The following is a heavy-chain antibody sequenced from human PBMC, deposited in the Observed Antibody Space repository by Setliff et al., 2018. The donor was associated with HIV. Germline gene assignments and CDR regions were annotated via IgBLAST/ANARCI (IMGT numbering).Heavy chain of an antibody. J-gene: IGHJ3*02. Sequence: SETLSLTCTVSGVSMSSSSYYWGWIRQPPGKGLEYIGSLSYDGSTYYHPSLKSRVSISVDTSKNQFSLRLSFVTAADTAVYYCARRIPSGIAVAFGDFDIWGQGTMVTVS. D-gene: IGHD6-19*01. CDR1: GVSMSSSSYY. CDR3: ARRIPSGIAVAFGDFDI. V-gene: IGHV4-39*01. CDR2: LSYDGST.